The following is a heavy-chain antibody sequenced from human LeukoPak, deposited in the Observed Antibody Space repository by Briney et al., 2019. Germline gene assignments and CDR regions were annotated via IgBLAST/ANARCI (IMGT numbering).Heavy chain of an antibody. J-gene: IGHJ4*02. CDR2: IYYSGST. CDR1: GGSISSYY. CDR3: ATGSAANSDY. Sequence: SETLSLTSTVSGGSISSYYWSWIRQPPGKGLEWIGYIYYSGSTNYNPSLKSRVTISVDTSKNQFSLKLSSVTAADTAVYYCATGSAANSDYWGQGTLVTVSS. V-gene: IGHV4-59*01. D-gene: IGHD2-2*01.